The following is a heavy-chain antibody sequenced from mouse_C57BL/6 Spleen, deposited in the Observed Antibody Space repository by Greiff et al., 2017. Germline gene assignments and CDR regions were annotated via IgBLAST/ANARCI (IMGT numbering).Heavy chain of an antibody. V-gene: IGHV1-15*01. CDR3: TRDGPYYFDY. D-gene: IGHD2-3*01. CDR2: IDPETGGT. Sequence: VQLVESGAELVRPGASVTLSCKASGYTFTDYEMHWVKQTPVHGLEWIGAIDPETGGTAYNQKFKGKAILTADKSSSTAYMELRSLTSEDSAVYYCTRDGPYYFDYWGQGTTLTVSS. J-gene: IGHJ2*01. CDR1: GYTFTDYE.